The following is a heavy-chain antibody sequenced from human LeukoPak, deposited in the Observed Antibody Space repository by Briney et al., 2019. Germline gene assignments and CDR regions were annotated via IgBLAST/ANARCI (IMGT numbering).Heavy chain of an antibody. D-gene: IGHD3-10*01. CDR1: GFTFSGSA. J-gene: IGHJ4*02. CDR2: IRSKTNNYAT. CDR3: TKPRGYGSGTYYDY. Sequence: GGSLKLSRVASGFTFSGSAIHWVRQASGKGLESVGHIRSKTNNYATAYAASVKGRFTISRDDSKNTAYLQMSSLETEDTAIYYCTKPRGYGSGTYYDYWGQGTLVTVSS. V-gene: IGHV3-73*01.